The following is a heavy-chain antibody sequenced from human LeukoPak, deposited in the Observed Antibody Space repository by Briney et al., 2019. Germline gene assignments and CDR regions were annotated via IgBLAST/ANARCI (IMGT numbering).Heavy chain of an antibody. D-gene: IGHD1-26*01. V-gene: IGHV4-61*02. CDR3: ARGQWELPPGGLDY. J-gene: IGHJ4*02. Sequence: SGTLSLTCTVSGGSISSGDYHWSWIRQPAGKGLEWIGRIYSSGSTNYNPSLKSRVTMSVDTSKNQFSLKLSSVTAADTAVYYCARGQWELPPGGLDYWGQGTLVTVSS. CDR1: GGSISSGDYH. CDR2: IYSSGST.